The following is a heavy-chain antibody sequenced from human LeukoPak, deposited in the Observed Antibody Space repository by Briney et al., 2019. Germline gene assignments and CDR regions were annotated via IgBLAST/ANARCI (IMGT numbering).Heavy chain of an antibody. V-gene: IGHV3-21*01. CDR3: ARRYCSSTTCDTFDI. J-gene: IGHJ3*02. CDR1: GFTFSSYT. Sequence: GGSLRLSCAASGFTFSSYTMTWVRQAPGEGLEWVSSISTSSTYMYYSDSVKGRFTISRDNAKNSLYLQMNGLRADDTAVYYCARRYCSSTTCDTFDIWGQGTMVTVSS. D-gene: IGHD2-2*01. CDR2: ISTSSTYM.